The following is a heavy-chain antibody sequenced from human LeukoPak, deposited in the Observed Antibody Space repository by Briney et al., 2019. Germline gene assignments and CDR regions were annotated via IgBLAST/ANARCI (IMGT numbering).Heavy chain of an antibody. D-gene: IGHD3-16*01. V-gene: IGHV3-66*01. CDR2: IYTGGTT. J-gene: IGHJ4*02. CDR3: ARDVAAPGGVYFDY. CDR1: GFTVSSNS. Sequence: GRSLRLSCAASGFTVSSNSMSWVRQAPGKGLVWVSVIYTGGTTYYADSVKGRFTISRDNSKNTLYLQMNSLRAEDTAVYYCARDVAAPGGVYFDYWGQGTLVTVSS.